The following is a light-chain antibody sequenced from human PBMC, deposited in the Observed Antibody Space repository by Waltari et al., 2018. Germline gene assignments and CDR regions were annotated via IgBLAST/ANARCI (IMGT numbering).Light chain of an antibody. V-gene: IGKV1-17*01. J-gene: IGKJ3*01. CDR2: AAS. CDR3: QQRNSYPFT. Sequence: DIQMTQSPSSLSASVGDKVTITCRASQGITNALAWYQQKPGKAPKLLIYAASNLQSGVPSRFSGSGSGTDFTLTISSLQPEGFAVYYCQQRNSYPFTFGPGTKLDIK. CDR1: QGITNA.